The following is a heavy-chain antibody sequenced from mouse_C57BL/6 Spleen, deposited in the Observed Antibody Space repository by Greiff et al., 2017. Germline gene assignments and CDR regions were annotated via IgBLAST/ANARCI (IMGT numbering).Heavy chain of an antibody. J-gene: IGHJ3*01. V-gene: IGHV1-64*01. CDR3: ANDGYYPHRD. CDR2: IHPKSGST. D-gene: IGHD2-3*01. CDR1: GYTFTSYW. Sequence: QVQLQQPGAELVKPGASVKLSCKASGYTFTSYWMHWVKQRPGQGLEWIGMIHPKSGSTNYNERFKSKATLPVDKSSSTAYMQLSSLTSEDSAVYYCANDGYYPHRDWGQGTLVTVSA.